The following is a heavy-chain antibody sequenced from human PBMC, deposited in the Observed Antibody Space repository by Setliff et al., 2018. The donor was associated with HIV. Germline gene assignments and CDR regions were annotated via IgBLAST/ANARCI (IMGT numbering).Heavy chain of an antibody. Sequence: ASVKVSCKASRYTFTKYFTQWVRQGPGQGLEWMGWINPNSDGTNYAPKFQGRVTMTRDTSINTDYMDLSGLRSDDTAIYYCARDGPGAAHFDYWGQGTLVTVSS. D-gene: IGHD3-10*01. CDR3: ARDGPGAAHFDY. V-gene: IGHV1-2*02. CDR2: INPNSDGT. J-gene: IGHJ4*02. CDR1: RYTFTKYF.